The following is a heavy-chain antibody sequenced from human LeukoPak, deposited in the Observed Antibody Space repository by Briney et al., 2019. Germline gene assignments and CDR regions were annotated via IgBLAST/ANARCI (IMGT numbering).Heavy chain of an antibody. V-gene: IGHV3-11*01. CDR2: ISSSGSTI. CDR3: AREAAGVSAWEPYYYYYMDV. J-gene: IGHJ6*03. D-gene: IGHD6-13*01. CDR1: GFTFSDYY. Sequence: GGSLRLSCAASGFTFSDYYMSWIRQAPGKGLEWVSYISSSGSTIYYADSVKGRFTISRDNAKNSLYLQMNSLRAEDTAVYYCAREAAGVSAWEPYYYYYMDVWGKGTTVIVSS.